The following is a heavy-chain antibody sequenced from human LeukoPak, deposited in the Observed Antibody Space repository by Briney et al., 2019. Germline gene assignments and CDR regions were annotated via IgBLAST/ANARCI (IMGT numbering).Heavy chain of an antibody. D-gene: IGHD3-9*01. CDR2: ISYDGSNK. V-gene: IGHV3-30-3*01. J-gene: IGHJ4*02. CDR3: ARDSDDILTGYSLVGY. CDR1: GFTFSSYA. Sequence: GGSLRLSCAASGFTFSSYAMHWVRQAPGKGLEWVAVISYDGSNKYYADSVKGRFTISRDNSKNTLYPQMNSLRAEDTAVYYCARDSDDILTGYSLVGYWGQGTLVTVSS.